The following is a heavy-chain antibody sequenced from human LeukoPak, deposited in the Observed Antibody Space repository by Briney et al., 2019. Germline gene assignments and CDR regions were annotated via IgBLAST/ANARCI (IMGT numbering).Heavy chain of an antibody. V-gene: IGHV4-34*01. Sequence: SETLSLTCAVYGGSFSGYYWSWIRQPPGKGLECIGEINHSGSTNYNPSLKSRVTISVDTSKNQFSLKLSSVTAADTAVYYCARTFRVLYGLDPWGQGTLVTVSS. D-gene: IGHD2-8*01. CDR1: GGSFSGYY. CDR3: ARTFRVLYGLDP. CDR2: INHSGST. J-gene: IGHJ5*02.